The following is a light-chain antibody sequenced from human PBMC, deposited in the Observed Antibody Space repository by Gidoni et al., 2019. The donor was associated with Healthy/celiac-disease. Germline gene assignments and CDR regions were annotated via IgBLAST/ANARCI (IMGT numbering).Light chain of an antibody. J-gene: IGKJ5*01. CDR1: QGVSSY. Sequence: EIVLTQSPATLSLSPGERATLSCRASQGVSSYLAWYQQKPGQAPRLLIYDASNRATGIPARFSGSGPGTDFTLTISSLEPEDFAVYYCQQRSNWPITFXXXTRLEIK. V-gene: IGKV3D-11*01. CDR3: QQRSNWPIT. CDR2: DAS.